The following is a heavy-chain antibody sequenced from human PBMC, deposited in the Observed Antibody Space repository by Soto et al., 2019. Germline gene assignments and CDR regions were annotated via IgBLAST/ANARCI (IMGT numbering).Heavy chain of an antibody. CDR3: ATGVYSGYDYYYYGKDV. V-gene: IGHV4-4*02. CDR2: IYHSGST. CDR1: GGSISSSNW. Sequence: QVQLQESGPGLVKPSGTLSLTCAVSGGSISSSNWWSWDRQPPGKGLEWIGAIYHSGSTNYNPSLKSRVTISVDKSQNQFSLKLSSVTAADTAVYYCATGVYSGYDYYYYGKDVWGQGTTVTVSS. D-gene: IGHD5-12*01. J-gene: IGHJ6*02.